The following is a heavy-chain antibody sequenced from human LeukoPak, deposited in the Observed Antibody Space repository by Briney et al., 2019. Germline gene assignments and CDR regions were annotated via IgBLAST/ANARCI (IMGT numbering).Heavy chain of an antibody. J-gene: IGHJ6*03. CDR2: IRYDGSNK. D-gene: IGHD2-2*01. CDR3: ARDRGYCRGTTCYAYYLDV. V-gene: IGHV3-30*02. CDR1: GFTFSSYG. Sequence: GGSLRLSCAASGFTFSSYGMHWVRQAPGKGLEWVAFIRYDGSNKYYADSVKGRFTISRDIAKNSLYLQMDSLRAEDTAVYYCARDRGYCRGTTCYAYYLDVWGKGTTVTVSS.